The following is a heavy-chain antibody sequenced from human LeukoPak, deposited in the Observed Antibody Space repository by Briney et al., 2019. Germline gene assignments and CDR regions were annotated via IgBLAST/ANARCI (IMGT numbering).Heavy chain of an antibody. D-gene: IGHD3-22*01. Sequence: GASVKVSCKASGYTFTSYYMHWVRQAPGQGLEWMGIINPSGGSTSYAQKFQGRVTMTRDTSTSTVYMELSSLRSDDTAVYYCARAGPWDYSDSSGYHNGAFDIWGQGTMVTVSS. CDR2: INPSGGST. V-gene: IGHV1-46*01. CDR1: GYTFTSYY. CDR3: ARAGPWDYSDSSGYHNGAFDI. J-gene: IGHJ3*02.